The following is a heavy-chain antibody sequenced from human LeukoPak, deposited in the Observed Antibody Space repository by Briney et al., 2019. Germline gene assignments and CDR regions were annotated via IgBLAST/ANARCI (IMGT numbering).Heavy chain of an antibody. J-gene: IGHJ6*03. D-gene: IGHD1-14*01. CDR1: GFTFSSYW. Sequence: PGGSLRLSCAASGFTFSSYWMSWVRQAPGRGLEWVANIKQDGSEKYYVDSVKGRFTISRDNAKNSLYLQMNSLRAEDTAVYYCARAGPLYYYYYTDVWGKGTTVTVSS. V-gene: IGHV3-7*01. CDR2: IKQDGSEK. CDR3: ARAGPLYYYYYTDV.